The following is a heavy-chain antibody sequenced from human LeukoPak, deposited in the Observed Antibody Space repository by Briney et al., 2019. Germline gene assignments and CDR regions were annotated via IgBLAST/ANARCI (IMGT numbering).Heavy chain of an antibody. J-gene: IGHJ3*02. CDR3: ARDRWLVRGSAFDI. CDR1: GFTFSSYA. Sequence: GRSLRLSCAASGFTFSSYAMHWVRQAPGKGLEWVAVMSYDGSNKYYADSVKGRFTISRDNSKNTLYLQMNSLRAEDTAVYYCARDRWLVRGSAFDIWGQGTMVTVSS. D-gene: IGHD6-19*01. V-gene: IGHV3-30-3*01. CDR2: MSYDGSNK.